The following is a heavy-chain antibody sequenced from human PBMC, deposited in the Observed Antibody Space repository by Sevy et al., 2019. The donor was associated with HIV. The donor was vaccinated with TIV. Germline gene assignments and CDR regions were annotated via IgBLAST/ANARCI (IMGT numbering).Heavy chain of an antibody. V-gene: IGHV1-2*02. CDR3: ASLDSSGYLFFDP. CDR1: GYTFTGYY. J-gene: IGHJ5*02. D-gene: IGHD3-22*01. CDR2: INPNSGGT. Sequence: ASVKVSCKASGYTFTGYYMHWVRQAPGQGLEWMGWINPNSGGTNYAQKFQGRVTMTRGTSISTAYMELSRLRSDDTAVYYCASLDSSGYLFFDPWGQGTLVTVSS.